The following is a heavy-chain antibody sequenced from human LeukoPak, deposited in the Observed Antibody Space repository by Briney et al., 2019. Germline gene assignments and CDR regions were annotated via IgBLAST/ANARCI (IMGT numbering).Heavy chain of an antibody. CDR2: VYSGGST. J-gene: IGHJ4*02. V-gene: IGHV3-66*04. CDR3: ARRGHGYGSPFDY. CDR1: GFTVSSNY. Sequence: GGSLRLSCAASGFTVSSNYMSWVRQAPGKGLEWVSMVYSGGSTYYADSVKGRFTISRDNSKNTLDLQMNSLRAEDTAVYYCARRGHGYGSPFDYWGQGTLVTVSS. D-gene: IGHD5-18*01.